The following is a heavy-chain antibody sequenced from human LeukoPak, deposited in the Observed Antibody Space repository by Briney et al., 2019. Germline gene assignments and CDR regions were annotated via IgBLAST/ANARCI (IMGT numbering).Heavy chain of an antibody. D-gene: IGHD3-22*01. CDR3: ARVSYYYDSSGYYIPPYYYYYMDV. CDR1: GGSFSGYY. V-gene: IGHV4-34*01. CDR2: INYSGST. J-gene: IGHJ6*03. Sequence: PSETLSLTCVVYGGSFSGYYWSWIRQPPGRGLEWIGEINYSGSTNYNPSLKNRVTISVDTSKNQFSLRLSSVTAADTAVYYCARVSYYYDSSGYYIPPYYYYYMDVWGKGTTVTVSS.